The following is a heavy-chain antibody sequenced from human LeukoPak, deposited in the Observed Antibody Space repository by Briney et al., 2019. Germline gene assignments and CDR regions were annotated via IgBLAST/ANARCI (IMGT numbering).Heavy chain of an antibody. V-gene: IGHV4-59*08. CDR1: GGSISTYY. J-gene: IGHJ3*02. CDR3: ARRSVDTAKQLRAFDI. D-gene: IGHD5-18*01. CDR2: IFYSGST. Sequence: PSETLSLTCTVSGGSISTYYWSWIRQPPGKGLEWIGYIFYSGSTSYNPSLKGRVTISIDTSKNQFSLKLSSVTAADTAVYYCARRSVDTAKQLRAFDIWGQGTVVTVSS.